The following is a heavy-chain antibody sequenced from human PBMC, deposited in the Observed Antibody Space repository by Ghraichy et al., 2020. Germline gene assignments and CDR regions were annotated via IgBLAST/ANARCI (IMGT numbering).Heavy chain of an antibody. CDR1: GFTFRTYV. J-gene: IGHJ6*02. V-gene: IGHV3-23*01. CDR2: INSAGIT. D-gene: IGHD3-10*01. Sequence: GGSLRLSCAASGFTFRTYVMSWVRQAPGKGLEWVSAINSAGITFYLTSVKGRFTISRDNSKNTLFLQMNSLIAEDTAVYYCAKEGGLVVREGNGMDVWGQGTTVTVSS. CDR3: AKEGGLVVREGNGMDV.